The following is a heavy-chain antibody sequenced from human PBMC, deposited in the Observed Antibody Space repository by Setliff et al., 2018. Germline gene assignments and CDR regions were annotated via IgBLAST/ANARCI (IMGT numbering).Heavy chain of an antibody. Sequence: PSETLSLTCAVSGYSISSGYYWGWIRQPPGKGLEWIGSIYHSGSTYYNPSLKSRVTISXXXSKXXFXXXXXXXXXXXXXXXXXXXXETYYYDSSGYEGKYYFDYWGQGTLVTVSS. CDR2: IYHSGST. CDR1: GYSISSGYY. V-gene: IGHV4-38-2*01. J-gene: IGHJ4*02. CDR3: XXXETYYYDSSGYEGKYYFDY. D-gene: IGHD3-22*01.